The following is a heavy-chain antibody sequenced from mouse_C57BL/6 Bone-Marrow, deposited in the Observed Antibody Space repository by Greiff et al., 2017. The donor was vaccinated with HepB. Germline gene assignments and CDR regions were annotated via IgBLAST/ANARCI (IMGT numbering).Heavy chain of an antibody. D-gene: IGHD1-1*02. Sequence: EVMLVESGGGLVQPGGSLKLSCAASGFTFSDYGMAWVRQAPRKGPEWVAFISNLAYSIYYADTVTGRFTISRENAKNTRYLEMSSLRSEDTAMYYCARQDGGFAYWGQGTLVTVSA. V-gene: IGHV5-15*01. CDR3: ARQDGGFAY. CDR2: ISNLAYSI. CDR1: GFTFSDYG. J-gene: IGHJ3*01.